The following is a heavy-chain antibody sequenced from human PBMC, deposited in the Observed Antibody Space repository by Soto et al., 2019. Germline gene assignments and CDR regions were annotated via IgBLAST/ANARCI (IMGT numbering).Heavy chain of an antibody. CDR3: AKVFYQCSRAVCYVGSFDF. V-gene: IGHV3-23*01. J-gene: IGHJ4*02. CDR2: ISGSGGTT. Sequence: GPLSLSCAACGFTFSSYAMTWVRQAPGKGLEWVSGISGSGGTTYYADSVKGRFTISRDNSKNTLYLEMNSMRVDDTAVYYCAKVFYQCSRAVCYVGSFDFWGQGTAVTASS. CDR1: GFTFSSYA. D-gene: IGHD2-15*01.